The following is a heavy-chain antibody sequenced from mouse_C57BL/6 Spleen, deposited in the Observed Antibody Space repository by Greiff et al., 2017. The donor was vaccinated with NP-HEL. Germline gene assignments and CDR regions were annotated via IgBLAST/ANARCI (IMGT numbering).Heavy chain of an antibody. D-gene: IGHD2-3*01. CDR3: ASGGWLPSWFAY. CDR2: ISYSGST. V-gene: IGHV3-8*01. J-gene: IGHJ3*01. CDR1: GEKRRREE. Sequence: EVKLQESGPGLAKPSQTLSLHWGGEGEKRRREEGKGRGKGGGGELEYMGYISYSGSTYYNPSLKSRLTITRDTSKNQYYLQLNSVTTEDTATYYCASGGWLPSWFAYWGQGTLVTVSA.